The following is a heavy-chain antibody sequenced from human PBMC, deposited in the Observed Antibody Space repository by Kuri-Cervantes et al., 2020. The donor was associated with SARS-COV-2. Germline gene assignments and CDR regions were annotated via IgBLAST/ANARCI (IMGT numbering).Heavy chain of an antibody. Sequence: GESLKISCAASGCIFSSYGMNCVRQAPGKGLEWVSTISESGGVTYYADSVMGRFTILRDNSKNTLYLQMNSLRADDTAVYYCVKENSGRAPLMDVWGQGTTVTVSS. CDR1: GCIFSSYG. CDR3: VKENSGRAPLMDV. CDR2: ISESGGVT. J-gene: IGHJ6*02. D-gene: IGHD1-26*01. V-gene: IGHV3-23*01.